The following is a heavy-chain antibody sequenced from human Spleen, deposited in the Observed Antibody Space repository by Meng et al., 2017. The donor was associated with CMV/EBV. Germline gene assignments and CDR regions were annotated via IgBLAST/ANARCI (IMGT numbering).Heavy chain of an antibody. CDR1: GDSVSSNSAA. V-gene: IGHV6-1*01. D-gene: IGHD3-3*01. Sequence: SETLSLTCAISGDSVSSNSAAWNWIRQSPSRGLEWLGRTYYRSKWYNDYAVSVKSRITINPDTSKNQFSLQLNSVTPEDTAVYYCARGPIRFWSGYSNWFDPWGQGTLVTVSS. CDR3: ARGPIRFWSGYSNWFDP. CDR2: TYYRSKWYN. J-gene: IGHJ5*02.